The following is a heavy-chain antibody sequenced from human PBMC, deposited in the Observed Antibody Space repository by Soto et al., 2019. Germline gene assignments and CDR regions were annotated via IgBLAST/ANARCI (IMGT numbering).Heavy chain of an antibody. Sequence: QVHLVQSGAEVKKPGASVKVSCKGSGYDFTTYGITWVQQAPGQGLEWMAWISAHNGNTDYAQMLQGRVTVTSDTSTSTAYIELRSLRSDCTAVYHCARGRYGDYWGQGALVTVS. D-gene: IGHD1-1*01. CDR2: ISAHNGNT. V-gene: IGHV1-18*01. CDR1: GYDFTTYG. CDR3: ARGRYGDY. J-gene: IGHJ4*02.